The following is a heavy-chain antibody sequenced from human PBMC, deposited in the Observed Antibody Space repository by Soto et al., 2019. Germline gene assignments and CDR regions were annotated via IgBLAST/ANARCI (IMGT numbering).Heavy chain of an antibody. CDR1: GYTFTTYY. V-gene: IGHV1-46*03. D-gene: IGHD3-16*01. CDR2: INPSGGST. J-gene: IGHJ4*02. CDR3: SSGGSTWPFDY. Sequence: ASVKVSCKASGYTFTTYYMHWVRQAPGQGLEWMGMINPSGGSTSYAQKFQDRVTMTRDTSTSTVYMELSSLRSEDTAVYYCSSGGSTWPFDYWGQGTPVTV.